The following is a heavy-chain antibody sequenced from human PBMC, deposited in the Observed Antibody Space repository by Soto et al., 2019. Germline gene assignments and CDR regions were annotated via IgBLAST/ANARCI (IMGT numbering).Heavy chain of an antibody. J-gene: IGHJ6*02. CDR2: INGGNGHT. D-gene: IGHD1-1*01. CDR1: GYTFSTYA. CDR3: ARGKGMEENYYYYGMDG. V-gene: IGHV1-3*01. Sequence: QVQVVQSGAEVKKPGASVKVSCKASGYTFSTYALHWVRQAPGQGLEWMGWINGGNGHTRYSQKFKDRVTISRDTPASTAYMELSGLRSEDTAVYYCARGKGMEENYYYYGMDGWGQGTTVTVSS.